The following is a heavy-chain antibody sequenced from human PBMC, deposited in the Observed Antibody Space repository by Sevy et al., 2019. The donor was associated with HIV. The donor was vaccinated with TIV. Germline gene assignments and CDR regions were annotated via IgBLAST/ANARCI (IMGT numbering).Heavy chain of an antibody. J-gene: IGHJ4*02. CDR1: GFRYSSYG. Sequence: GGSLRLSCAASGFRYSSYGMHWVRRAPGKGLEWVACQQYDGSNKDYADSVKGRFTISRDNSKNTLDLQMNSLRVEDTAVYYCVKEGGGEGGDHWGQGTLVTVSS. D-gene: IGHD2-21*01. CDR3: VKEGGGEGGDH. CDR2: QQYDGSNK. V-gene: IGHV3-30*02.